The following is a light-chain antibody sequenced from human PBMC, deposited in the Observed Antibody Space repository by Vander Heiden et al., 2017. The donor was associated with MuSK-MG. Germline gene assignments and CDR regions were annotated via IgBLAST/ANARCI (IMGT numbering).Light chain of an antibody. Sequence: QSVLTQPPPASGTPGQSITIFCSGGRANIGKFSVYWYQQLPGTAPKLLIYKNDQRPSGVPDRFSGSKSGSSASLAIRGLRSEDEADYYCAAWDDSLGAYVLFGGGTKLTVL. CDR3: AAWDDSLGAYVL. CDR2: KND. J-gene: IGLJ2*01. V-gene: IGLV1-47*01. CDR1: RANIGKFS.